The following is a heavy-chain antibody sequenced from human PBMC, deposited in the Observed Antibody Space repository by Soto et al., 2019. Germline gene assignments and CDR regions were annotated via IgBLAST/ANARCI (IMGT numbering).Heavy chain of an antibody. CDR3: AILGYCSSTSCSTFDY. D-gene: IGHD2-2*01. J-gene: IGHJ4*02. CDR1: GFTFSSYG. CDR2: IWYDGSNK. V-gene: IGHV3-33*01. Sequence: QVQLVESGGGVVQPGRSLRLSCAASGFTFSSYGMHWVRQAPGKGLEWVAVIWYDGSNKYYADSVKGRFTISRDNSKNTLCLQMNSLRAEDTAVYYCAILGYCSSTSCSTFDYWGQGTLVTVSS.